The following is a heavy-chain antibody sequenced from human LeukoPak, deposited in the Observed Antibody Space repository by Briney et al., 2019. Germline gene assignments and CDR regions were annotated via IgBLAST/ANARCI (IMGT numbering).Heavy chain of an antibody. J-gene: IGHJ4*02. CDR1: GFTFSSYS. V-gene: IGHV3-21*01. Sequence: AGGSLRLSCAASGFTFSSYSMNWVRQAPGKWLEWVSSISSSSSYIYYADSVKGRFTISRDNAKNSLYLQMNSLRAEDTAVYYCARDRGIAARLPLDYWGQGTLVTVSS. CDR2: ISSSSSYI. D-gene: IGHD6-6*01. CDR3: ARDRGIAARLPLDY.